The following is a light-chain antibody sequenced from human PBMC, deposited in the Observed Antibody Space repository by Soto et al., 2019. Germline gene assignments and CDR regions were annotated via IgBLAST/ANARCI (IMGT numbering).Light chain of an antibody. Sequence: AIQMTQFPSSLSASVGDRVTITCRASQGIRNDLGWYQQKSGRAPKLLIFGASTLQSGVPSRFSGSGSGTDFTLTISSLQPEDFATYYCQQYYSYSYTFGQGTKVDIK. CDR3: QQYYSYSYT. CDR1: QGIRND. V-gene: IGKV1-6*01. J-gene: IGKJ2*01. CDR2: GAS.